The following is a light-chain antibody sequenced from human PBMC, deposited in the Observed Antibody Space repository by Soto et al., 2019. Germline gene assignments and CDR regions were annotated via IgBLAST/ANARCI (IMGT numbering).Light chain of an antibody. Sequence: DIHLTQSPSSLSASVGDRVTITCRASQAITNNLAWYQQKPGNPPRLLIYEESTLHSGVPPRFSGRKVGTQFILTIDSLQPEDFETYYCQQVKSYPRTFGGGTKVDIK. J-gene: IGKJ4*01. V-gene: IGKV1-9*01. CDR3: QQVKSYPRT. CDR2: EES. CDR1: QAITNN.